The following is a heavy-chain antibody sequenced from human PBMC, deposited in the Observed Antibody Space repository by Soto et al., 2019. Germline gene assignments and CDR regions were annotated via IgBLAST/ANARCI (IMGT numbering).Heavy chain of an antibody. CDR3: ATSSDWSPLLDY. J-gene: IGHJ4*02. Sequence: GASVKVSCKASQYTFTNYYLHWVRQAPGQRPEWMGWINNGGGAIYAQKFQGRLTMTRDTSITTAYMELSRLSSDDTAFYYCATSSDWSPLLDYWGQGTQVTVSS. CDR2: INNGGGA. V-gene: IGHV1-2*02. D-gene: IGHD6-19*01. CDR1: QYTFTNYY.